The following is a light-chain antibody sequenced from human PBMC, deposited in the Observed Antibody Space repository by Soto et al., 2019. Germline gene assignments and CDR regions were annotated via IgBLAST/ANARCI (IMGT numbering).Light chain of an antibody. CDR2: AAS. Sequence: DIQMTQSPSSLSASVGDRITIAGRAGQSISRYLNWYQHKPGKAPKLLINAASSLERGVPSRFSGGGSGTDFTLNISSLQPDDLATYYCQQNYRATPWTFGQGTKVDIK. V-gene: IGKV1-39*01. CDR1: QSISRY. J-gene: IGKJ1*01. CDR3: QQNYRATPWT.